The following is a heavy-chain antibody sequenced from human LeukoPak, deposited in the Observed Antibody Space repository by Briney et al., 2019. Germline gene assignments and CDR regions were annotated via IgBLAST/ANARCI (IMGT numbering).Heavy chain of an antibody. D-gene: IGHD3-22*01. CDR3: ASGPSSYGYYYDSSGYYLDY. J-gene: IGHJ4*02. Sequence: SETLSLTCTVSGGSISSSSYYWGWIRQPPGKGLEWIGSIYYSGSTYYNPSLKSRVTISVDTSKNQFSLKLSSVTAADTAVYYCASGPSSYGYYYDSSGYYLDYWGQGTLVTVSS. CDR1: GGSISSSSYY. CDR2: IYYSGST. V-gene: IGHV4-39*01.